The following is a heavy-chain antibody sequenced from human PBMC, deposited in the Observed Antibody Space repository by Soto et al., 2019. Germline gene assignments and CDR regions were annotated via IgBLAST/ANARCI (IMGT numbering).Heavy chain of an antibody. CDR3: ARDTRITGTTGFDYYYYMDV. CDR1: GFTVSSNY. J-gene: IGHJ6*03. CDR2: IYSGGST. V-gene: IGHV3-53*04. D-gene: IGHD1-7*01. Sequence: PGGSLRLSCAASGFTVSSNYMSWVRQAPGKGLEWVSVIYSGGSTYYADSVKGRFTISRHNSKNTLYLQMNSLRAEDTAVYYCARDTRITGTTGFDYYYYMDVWGKGTTVTVSS.